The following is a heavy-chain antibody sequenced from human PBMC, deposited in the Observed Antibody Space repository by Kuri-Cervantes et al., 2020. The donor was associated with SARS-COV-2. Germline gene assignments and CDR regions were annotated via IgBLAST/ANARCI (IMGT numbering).Heavy chain of an antibody. Sequence: GESLKISCAASGFTFSHFGMFWVRQAPGKGLEWVAFIRYDGNYKTYADAVKGRFTISRDNSKNTLYLQMNSLRAEDTAVYYCARSRGGGYCSSTSCYAGFDAFDIWGQGTMVTVSS. CDR3: ARSRGGGYCSSTSCYAGFDAFDI. CDR1: GFTFSHFG. D-gene: IGHD2-2*01. V-gene: IGHV3-30*02. J-gene: IGHJ3*02. CDR2: IRYDGNYK.